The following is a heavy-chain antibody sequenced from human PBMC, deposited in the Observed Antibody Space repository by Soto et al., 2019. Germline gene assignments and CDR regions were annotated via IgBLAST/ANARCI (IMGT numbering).Heavy chain of an antibody. V-gene: IGHV4-59*01. J-gene: IGHJ4*02. Sequence: TLSLTCTVSGTSISSYYWSWIRQPPGKGLEWIANIHYSGTTNYNPSLASRVTLSVDTSKNQFSLKMTSVTAADRAMYFCARYNSYAIDYWGRGTLVTVSS. CDR1: GTSISSYY. CDR2: IHYSGTT. D-gene: IGHD2-8*01. CDR3: ARYNSYAIDY.